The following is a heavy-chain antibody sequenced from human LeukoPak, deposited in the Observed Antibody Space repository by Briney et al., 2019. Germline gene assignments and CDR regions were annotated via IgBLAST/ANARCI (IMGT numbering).Heavy chain of an antibody. V-gene: IGHV1-69*13. CDR2: IIPIFGTA. Sequence: SVEVSCKASGGTFSSYAISWVRQAPGQGLEWMGGIIPIFGTANYAQKFQGRVTITADESTSTAYMELSSLRSEDTAVYYCASTGYCSSTSCYTQYYYYYMDVWGKGTTVTVSS. D-gene: IGHD2-2*02. CDR3: ASTGYCSSTSCYTQYYYYYMDV. CDR1: GGTFSSYA. J-gene: IGHJ6*03.